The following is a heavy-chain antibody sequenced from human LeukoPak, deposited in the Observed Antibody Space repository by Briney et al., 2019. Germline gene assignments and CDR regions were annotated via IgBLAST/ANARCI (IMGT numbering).Heavy chain of an antibody. J-gene: IGHJ4*02. CDR1: GFTFSSYA. V-gene: IGHV3-30-3*01. CDR2: ISYDGSNK. D-gene: IGHD3-22*01. CDR3: ARGGGSVVVTRFDY. Sequence: PGGPLRLSCAASGFTFSSYAMHWVRQAPGKGLEWVAVISYDGSNKYYADSVKGRFTISRDNSKNTLYLQMNSLRAEDTAVYYCARGGGSVVVTRFDYWGQGTLVTVSS.